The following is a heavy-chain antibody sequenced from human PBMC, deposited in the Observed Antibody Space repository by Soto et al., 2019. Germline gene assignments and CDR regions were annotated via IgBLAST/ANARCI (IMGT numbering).Heavy chain of an antibody. V-gene: IGHV3-9*01. D-gene: IGHD6-13*01. J-gene: IGHJ6*02. CDR3: ARMYSSSWYSLTTHYGMDV. CDR2: ISWNSGSI. Sequence: EVQLVESGGGLVQPGRSLRLSCAASGFTFDDYAMHWVRQAPGKGLEWVSGISWNSGSIGYADSVKGRFTISRDNAKNSLYLQMNSLRAEDTALYYCARMYSSSWYSLTTHYGMDVWGQGTTVTVSS. CDR1: GFTFDDYA.